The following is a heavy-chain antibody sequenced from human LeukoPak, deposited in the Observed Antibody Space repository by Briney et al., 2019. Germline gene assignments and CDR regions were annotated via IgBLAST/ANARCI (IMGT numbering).Heavy chain of an antibody. J-gene: IGHJ5*01. CDR2: IYYSGST. D-gene: IGHD7-27*01. Sequence: PSDTLSLTCAVSAYSISSSNWWAWIRQPPGKGLEWIGYIYYSGSTYYNPSLKSRVTMSVDTSKNQFSLKLSSVTAVDTAVYYCVKKVAGVAWFDSWGQGILVTVSS. V-gene: IGHV4-28*01. CDR1: AYSISSSNW. CDR3: VKKVAGVAWFDS.